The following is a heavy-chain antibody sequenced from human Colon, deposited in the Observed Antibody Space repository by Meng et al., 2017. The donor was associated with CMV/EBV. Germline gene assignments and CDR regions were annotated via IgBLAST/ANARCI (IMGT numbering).Heavy chain of an antibody. J-gene: IGHJ4*02. CDR1: GFTFSHYE. Sequence: GESLKISCVVSGFTFSHYEMNWVRQVPGKGLEWVSHINASGNGIYYADSAKGRFTISRDNAKNSLSLHMHSLRAEDTAVYYCARDMVEYYDFWSGSYRPFSGLDYWGQGTLVTVSS. D-gene: IGHD3-3*01. CDR3: ARDMVEYYDFWSGSYRPFSGLDY. CDR2: INASGNGI. V-gene: IGHV3-48*03.